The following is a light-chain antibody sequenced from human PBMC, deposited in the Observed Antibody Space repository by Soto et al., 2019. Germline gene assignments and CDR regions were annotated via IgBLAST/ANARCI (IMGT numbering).Light chain of an antibody. CDR3: QQYSPAYT. CDR1: QNILLSSNNKNY. CDR2: WAS. Sequence: DIVLTQSPDSLAVSLGERATINCKSSQNILLSSNNKNYLSWYQQKPGQPPKLLIYWASTRESGVPERFSGSGSGTEFTLTISSLQAEDVAVYYCQQYSPAYTFGQGTRLEIK. J-gene: IGKJ2*01. V-gene: IGKV4-1*01.